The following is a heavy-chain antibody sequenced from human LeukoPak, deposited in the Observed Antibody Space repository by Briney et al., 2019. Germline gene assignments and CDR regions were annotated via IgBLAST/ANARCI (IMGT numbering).Heavy chain of an antibody. CDR2: INAGNGNT. J-gene: IGHJ6*04. CDR1: GYTFTSYA. Sequence: GSVKVSCKASGYTFTSYAMHWVRQAPGQRLEWMGWINAGNGNTKYSQKFQGRVTITRDTSASTAYMELSSLRSEDTAVYYCARGDCSGGSCYFNRDYYYGMDVWGKGTTVTVSS. CDR3: ARGDCSGGSCYFNRDYYYGMDV. D-gene: IGHD2-15*01. V-gene: IGHV1-3*01.